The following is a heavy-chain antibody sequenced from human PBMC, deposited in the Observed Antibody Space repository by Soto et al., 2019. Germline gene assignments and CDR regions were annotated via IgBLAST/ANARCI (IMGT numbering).Heavy chain of an antibody. Sequence: GASVKVSCKASGYSFTGNSMHWVRQAPGQGLEWMGGIIPIFGTANYAQKFQGRVTITADESTSTAYMELSSLRSEDTAVYYCARGPATTVTTHYYYGMDVWGQVTTVTVSS. J-gene: IGHJ6*02. D-gene: IGHD4-17*01. CDR3: ARGPATTVTTHYYYGMDV. CDR2: IIPIFGTA. CDR1: GYSFTGNS. V-gene: IGHV1-69*13.